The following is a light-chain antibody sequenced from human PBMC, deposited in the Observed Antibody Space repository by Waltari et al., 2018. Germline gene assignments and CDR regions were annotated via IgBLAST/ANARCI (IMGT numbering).Light chain of an antibody. Sequence: AIQMTQSPSSLSASVGDRVIITCRATQGIGNDLGWYQQKPGKAPDLLIYTASTLQSGVPSMFSGSGSGTDFTLSISSLQPDDFATYYCLQHYNYPYTFGQGTKLEIK. CDR1: QGIGND. CDR2: TAS. V-gene: IGKV1-6*01. CDR3: LQHYNYPYT. J-gene: IGKJ2*01.